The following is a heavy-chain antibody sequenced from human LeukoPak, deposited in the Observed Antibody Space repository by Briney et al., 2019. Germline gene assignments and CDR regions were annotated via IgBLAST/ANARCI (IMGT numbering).Heavy chain of an antibody. J-gene: IGHJ4*02. CDR1: GFTFSSYW. Sequence: SESLSLTCAASGFTFSSYWIHWVRQPSPGRGVERIVSVYTSRSIYYNPSLKSRVTISVDTSKNQFSLKLTSVTAADTGVYYCARNASVVPRVTPEGLYFFAYWGQGTLVTVSS. CDR2: VYTSRSI. D-gene: IGHD2-2*01. V-gene: IGHV4-38-2*01. CDR3: ARNASVVPRVTPEGLYFFAY.